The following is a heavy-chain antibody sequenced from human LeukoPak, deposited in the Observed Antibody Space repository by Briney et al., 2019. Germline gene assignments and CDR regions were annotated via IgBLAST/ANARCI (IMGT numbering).Heavy chain of an antibody. CDR3: AKDFALRITMIVDDAFDI. Sequence: GGSLRLSCAASGFTFSSYEMNWVRQAPGKGLEWVSYISSSGSTIYYADSVKGRFTISRDNAKNSLYLQMNSLRAEDTALYYCAKDFALRITMIVDDAFDIWGQGTMVTVSS. J-gene: IGHJ3*02. V-gene: IGHV3-48*03. D-gene: IGHD3-22*01. CDR1: GFTFSSYE. CDR2: ISSSGSTI.